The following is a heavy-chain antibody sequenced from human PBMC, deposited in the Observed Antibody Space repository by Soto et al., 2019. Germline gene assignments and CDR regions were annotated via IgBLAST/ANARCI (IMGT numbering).Heavy chain of an antibody. CDR1: GGSVSSGSYY. CDR3: ARVGSSSFGFDY. Sequence: QVQLQESGPGLVKPSETLSLTCTVSGGSVSSGSYYWSWIRQPPGKGLEWIGYIYYSGSTNYNPSLKSRVTISVDTSKNQFPLKLSSVTAADTAVYYCARVGSSSFGFDYWGQGTLVTVSS. CDR2: IYYSGST. V-gene: IGHV4-61*01. D-gene: IGHD6-6*01. J-gene: IGHJ4*02.